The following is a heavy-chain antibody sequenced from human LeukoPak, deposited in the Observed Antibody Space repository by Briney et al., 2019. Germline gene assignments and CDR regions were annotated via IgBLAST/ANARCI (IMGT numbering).Heavy chain of an antibody. Sequence: GGSLRLSCAASGFTFSSYAMSWVRQAPGKGLEWVSAISGSGGSTYCADSVKGRFTISRGNSKNTLYLQMNSLRAEDTAVYYCAKDHPWGRCFDYWGQGTLVTVSS. CDR1: GFTFSSYA. CDR2: ISGSGGST. V-gene: IGHV3-23*01. D-gene: IGHD3-16*01. CDR3: AKDHPWGRCFDY. J-gene: IGHJ4*02.